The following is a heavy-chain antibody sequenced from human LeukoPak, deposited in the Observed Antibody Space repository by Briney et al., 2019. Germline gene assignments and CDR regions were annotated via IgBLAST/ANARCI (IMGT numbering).Heavy chain of an antibody. CDR3: VSFYETY. CDR1: GNYW. D-gene: IGHD2/OR15-2a*01. V-gene: IGHV3-74*01. J-gene: IGHJ4*02. Sequence: GGSLRLSCAASGNYWMHWVRQAPGKGLVWVSHINSDGSWTSYADSVKGRFTISKDNAKNTVYLRMNSLRAEDTAVYYCVSFYETYWGRGTLVTVSS. CDR2: INSDGSWT.